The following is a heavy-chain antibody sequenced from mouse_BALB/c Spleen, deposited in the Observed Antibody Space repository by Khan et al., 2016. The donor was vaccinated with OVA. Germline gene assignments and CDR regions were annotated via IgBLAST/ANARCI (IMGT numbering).Heavy chain of an antibody. Sequence: VQLQQSGPDLVKPGASLKISCKASGYSFTDYIMNWVRQSHGKNLEWIGLINPNNGDPTYNQKFKGKATLTIDKASSTAYMDLLSLASVYSAVFYSSRSGYGGFSGWGQGTLDTISA. V-gene: IGHV1-18*01. J-gene: IGHJ3*01. CDR1: GYSFTDYI. D-gene: IGHD1-1*02. CDR3: SRSGYGGFSG. CDR2: INPNNGDP.